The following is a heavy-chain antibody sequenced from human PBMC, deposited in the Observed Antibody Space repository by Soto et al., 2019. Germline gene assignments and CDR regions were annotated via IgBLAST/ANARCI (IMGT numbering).Heavy chain of an antibody. D-gene: IGHD4-4*01. CDR2: IWWDGSDA. CDR1: GFTFSSYG. CDR3: ATDLGTTTTTGTPGGMGY. Sequence: QVQLVESGGGVVRPGRSLRLSCAASGFTFSSYGMHWVRQGPGRGLEWVAVIWWDGSDAYYGDSVKGRFTISRDNSNNRLYLQMSSLRVDDTAVYYCATDLGTTTTTGTPGGMGYWGQGTLVTVSS. J-gene: IGHJ4*02. V-gene: IGHV3-33*03.